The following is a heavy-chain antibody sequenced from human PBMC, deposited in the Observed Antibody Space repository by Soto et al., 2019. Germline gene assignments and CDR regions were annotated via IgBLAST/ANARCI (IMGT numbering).Heavy chain of an antibody. V-gene: IGHV4-31*03. J-gene: IGHJ1*01. CDR3: AIYDSSGSRGFQH. D-gene: IGHD3-22*01. CDR2: IYYSGST. CDR1: GGSISSGGYY. Sequence: TLSLTCTVSGGSISSGGYYWSWIRQHPGKGLEWIGYIYYSGSTYYNPSLKSRVTISVGTSKNQFSLKLSSVTAADTAVYYCAIYDSSGSRGFQHWGQGTLVTVS.